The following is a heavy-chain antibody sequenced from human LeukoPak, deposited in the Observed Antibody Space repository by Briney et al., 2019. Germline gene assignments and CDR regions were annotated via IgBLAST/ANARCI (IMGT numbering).Heavy chain of an antibody. CDR3: ARRTGTLYMDV. CDR2: INHSGST. D-gene: IGHD1-1*01. V-gene: IGHV4-34*01. CDR1: GGSFSGYY. Sequence: PSETLSLTCAVYGGSFSGYYWSWIRQPPGKGLEWIGEINHSGSTNYNPSLKSRVTVSVDTSKNQFSLKLSSVTAADTAVYYCARRTGTLYMDVWGKGTTVTVSS. J-gene: IGHJ6*03.